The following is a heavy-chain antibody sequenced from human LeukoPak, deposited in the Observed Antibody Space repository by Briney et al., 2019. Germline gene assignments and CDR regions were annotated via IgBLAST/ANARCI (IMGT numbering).Heavy chain of an antibody. J-gene: IGHJ4*02. CDR1: GFTFSNYW. CDR2: IKQDGSEK. V-gene: IGHV3-7*01. D-gene: IGHD6-6*01. CDR3: ARVLGIAARPLDY. Sequence: GGSLRLSCAASGFTFSNYWMTWVRQAPGKGLEWVANIKQDGSEKYYVDSVKGRFTISRDNAKNSLYLQMNSLRAEDTAVYYCARVLGIAARPLDYWGQGTLVTVSS.